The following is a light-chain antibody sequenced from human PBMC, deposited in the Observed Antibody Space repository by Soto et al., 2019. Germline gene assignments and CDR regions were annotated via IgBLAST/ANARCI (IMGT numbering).Light chain of an antibody. CDR2: EVT. Sequence: QTVSVSGSPGQSITISCTGTSSDVGRCNLVSWYQQHAGKAPKLMIYEVTKRPSGVSNRFSGSKSGNTASLTISGLQAEDEADYYCCSYAGSSAFEFGGGTKLTVL. V-gene: IGLV2-23*02. J-gene: IGLJ2*01. CDR3: CSYAGSSAFE. CDR1: SSDVGRCNL.